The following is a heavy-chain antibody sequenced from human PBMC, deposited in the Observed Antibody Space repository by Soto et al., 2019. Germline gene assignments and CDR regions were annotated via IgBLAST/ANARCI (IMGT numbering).Heavy chain of an antibody. V-gene: IGHV3-21*01. CDR1: GFTFSSYS. D-gene: IGHD3-9*01. CDR3: ARDRILTGPIGDYYYGMDV. J-gene: IGHJ6*02. CDR2: ISSSSSYI. Sequence: PGGSLRLSCAASGFTFSSYSMNWVRQAPGKGLEWVSSISSSSSYIYYADSVKGRFTISRDNAKNSLYLQMNSLRAEDTAVYYCARDRILTGPIGDYYYGMDVWGQGTTVTVSS.